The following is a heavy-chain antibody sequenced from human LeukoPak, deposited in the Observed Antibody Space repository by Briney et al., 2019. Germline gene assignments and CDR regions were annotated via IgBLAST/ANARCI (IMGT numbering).Heavy chain of an antibody. Sequence: SQTLSLTCAISGDSVSSNSAAWNWIRQSPERGLEWLGSRYFRSQWNYDYALSVKGRVPLNPETSKNQFSLQLKSVTPEDPAVYSCVRTYTSGRFFDYWGQGTLVTVSS. CDR3: VRTYTSGRFFDY. D-gene: IGHD6-19*01. CDR2: RYFRSQWNY. V-gene: IGHV6-1*01. J-gene: IGHJ4*02. CDR1: GDSVSSNSAA.